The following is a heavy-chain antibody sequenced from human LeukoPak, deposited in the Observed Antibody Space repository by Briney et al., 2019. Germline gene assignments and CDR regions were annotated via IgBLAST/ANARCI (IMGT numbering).Heavy chain of an antibody. V-gene: IGHV4-38-2*02. CDR2: IYHSGST. D-gene: IGHD4-17*01. J-gene: IGHJ5*02. CDR3: ARVGRHYGGIYNWFDP. CDR1: GYSISSGYY. Sequence: PSETLSLTCTVSGYSISSGYYWGWIRQPPGKGLEWIGSIYHSGSTYYNPSLKSRVTISVDTSKNQFSLKLSSVTAADTAVYYCARVGRHYGGIYNWFDPWGQGTLVTVSS.